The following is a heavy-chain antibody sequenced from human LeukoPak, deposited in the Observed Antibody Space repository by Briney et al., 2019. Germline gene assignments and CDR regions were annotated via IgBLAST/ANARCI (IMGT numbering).Heavy chain of an antibody. CDR1: GFTFRNYA. CDR3: AKASSGSSSL. J-gene: IGHJ4*02. Sequence: PGGSLRLSCAASGFTFRNYAMHWVRQTPGKGLEWVTVISHDESNEYYADSVKGRFTISRDNSKNTLYLQMNSLRADDTAVYYCAKASSGSSSLWGQGTLVTVSS. D-gene: IGHD2-2*01. CDR2: ISHDESNE. V-gene: IGHV3-30-3*01.